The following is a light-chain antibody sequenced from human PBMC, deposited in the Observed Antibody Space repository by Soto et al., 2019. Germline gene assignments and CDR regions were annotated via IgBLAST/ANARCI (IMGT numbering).Light chain of an antibody. Sequence: EIVMTQSPGTLSVSPGERVIFSCRASQSVSGNLAWYQQKPGQTPRLLIYGASTRATGIPDRFSGSGSGTEFTLTISSLQSEDFADYYCQQYQNWPLITFGQGTHWRL. CDR1: QSVSGN. CDR3: QQYQNWPLIT. V-gene: IGKV3-15*01. J-gene: IGKJ5*01. CDR2: GAS.